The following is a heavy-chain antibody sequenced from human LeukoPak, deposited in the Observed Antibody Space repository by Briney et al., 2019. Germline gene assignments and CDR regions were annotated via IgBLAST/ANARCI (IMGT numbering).Heavy chain of an antibody. CDR3: ARDGRWYSDMASYDSSGYSDY. D-gene: IGHD3-22*01. V-gene: IGHV3-48*03. J-gene: IGHJ4*02. CDR1: GFTFSSYE. CDR2: ISSSGSTI. Sequence: GGSLRLSCAASGFTFSSYEMNWVRQAPGKGLEWVSYISSSGSTIYYADSVKGRFTISRDNAKNSLYLQMNSLRAGDTAVYFCARDGRWYSDMASYDSSGYSDYWGQGTLVTVSS.